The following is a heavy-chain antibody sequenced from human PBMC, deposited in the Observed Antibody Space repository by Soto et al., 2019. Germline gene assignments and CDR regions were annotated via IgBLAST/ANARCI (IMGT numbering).Heavy chain of an antibody. CDR2: ISSNGGST. Sequence: SLRLSCSASGVTFSIYAMHWVRQAPGKGLEYVSAISSNGGSTYYADSVKGRFTISRDNSKNTLYLQMSSLRAEDTAVYYCVKDGRIAAQSDYWGQGTLVTVSS. V-gene: IGHV3-64D*06. CDR1: GVTFSIYA. CDR3: VKDGRIAAQSDY. D-gene: IGHD6-6*01. J-gene: IGHJ4*02.